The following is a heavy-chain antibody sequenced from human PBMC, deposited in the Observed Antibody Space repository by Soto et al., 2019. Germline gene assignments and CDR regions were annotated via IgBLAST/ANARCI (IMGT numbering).Heavy chain of an antibody. D-gene: IGHD1-26*01. J-gene: IGHJ3*02. CDR3: ARRGVGDAFDI. Sequence: QVQLVQSGAEVKKPGASVRVSCKASGYTFTIYGISWVRQAPGEGLEWMGWISGYNGNTKYAQKFQGRVTLTTDTSTSTASMELWSLRSDDTAVYYCARRGVGDAFDIWGQGTMVTVSS. CDR2: ISGYNGNT. CDR1: GYTFTIYG. V-gene: IGHV1-18*01.